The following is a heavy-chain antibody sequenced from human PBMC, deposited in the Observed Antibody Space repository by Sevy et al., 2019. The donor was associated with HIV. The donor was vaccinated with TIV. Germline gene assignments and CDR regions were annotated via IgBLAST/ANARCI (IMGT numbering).Heavy chain of an antibody. CDR3: ATDIVVGRDY. J-gene: IGHJ4*02. D-gene: IGHD2-2*01. Sequence: ASVKVSCKVSGYTLSELSMHWVRQAPGEGLEWMGGFDEDGETLYAQKFQGRVTMTEDTSTDTAYMELSSLRSEDTAEYYCATDIVVGRDYWGQGTLVTVSS. V-gene: IGHV1-24*01. CDR1: GYTLSELS. CDR2: FDEDGET.